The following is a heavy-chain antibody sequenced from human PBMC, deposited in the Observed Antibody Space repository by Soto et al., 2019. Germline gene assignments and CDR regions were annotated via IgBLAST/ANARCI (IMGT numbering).Heavy chain of an antibody. V-gene: IGHV1-69*01. D-gene: IGHD6-13*01. Sequence: QVQLVQSGAEVKKPGSSVKVSCKASGGTFSSYAISWVRQAPGQGLEWMGGIIPIIGTANYAQKFQGRVTITANESTITAYMELSSLRSEDTAVYYCARSNAECWYQRAFDIWGQGTMVTVSS. CDR3: ARSNAECWYQRAFDI. CDR2: IIPIIGTA. CDR1: GGTFSSYA. J-gene: IGHJ3*02.